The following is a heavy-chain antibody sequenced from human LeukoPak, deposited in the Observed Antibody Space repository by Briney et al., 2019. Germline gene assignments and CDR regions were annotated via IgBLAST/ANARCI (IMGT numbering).Heavy chain of an antibody. J-gene: IGHJ4*02. CDR2: ISSSSSTI. D-gene: IGHD3-3*01. CDR1: GSTFSSYS. Sequence: GGSLRLSCAASGSTFSSYSMNWVRQAPGKGLEWVSYISSSSSTIYYADSVKGRFTISRDNAKNSLYLQMNSLRAEDTAVYYCARDRTFGVVSDFEYWGQGTLVTVSS. V-gene: IGHV3-48*01. CDR3: ARDRTFGVVSDFEY.